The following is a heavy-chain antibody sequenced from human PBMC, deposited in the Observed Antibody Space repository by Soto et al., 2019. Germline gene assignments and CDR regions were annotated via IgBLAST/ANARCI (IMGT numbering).Heavy chain of an antibody. CDR3: ASSYGSGYRAFDY. V-gene: IGHV1-69*02. CDR1: GDSFTFYS. D-gene: IGHD3-10*01. CDR2: INPILSMS. J-gene: IGHJ4*02. Sequence: SVKVSCKASGDSFTFYSINWVRQAPGLGLEWMGRINPILSMSNYAQRFQGRVTMTADKSTSTAYMELSSLRSEDTAIYYCASSYGSGYRAFDYWGQGALVTVSS.